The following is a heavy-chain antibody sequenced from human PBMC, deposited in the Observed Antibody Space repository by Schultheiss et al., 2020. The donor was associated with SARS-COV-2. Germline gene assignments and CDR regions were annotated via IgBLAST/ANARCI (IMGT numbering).Heavy chain of an antibody. CDR2: INHSGST. V-gene: IGHV4-34*01. D-gene: IGHD6-19*01. J-gene: IGHJ4*02. CDR3: ARLAVADPFDY. CDR1: GYSISSGYY. Sequence: SETLSLTCAVSGYSISSGYYWSWIRQPPGKGLEWIGEINHSGSTNYNPSLKSRVTISVDTSKNQFSLKLSSVTAADTAVYYCARLAVADPFDYWGQGTLVTVSS.